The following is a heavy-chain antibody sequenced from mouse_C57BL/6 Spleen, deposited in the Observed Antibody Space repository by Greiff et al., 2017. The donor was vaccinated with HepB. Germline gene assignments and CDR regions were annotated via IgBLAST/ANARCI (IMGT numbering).Heavy chain of an antibody. D-gene: IGHD1-1*01. J-gene: IGHJ1*03. Sequence: EVQLQQSGPELVKPGASVKISCKASGYSFTDYNMNWVKQSNGKSLEWIGVINPNYGTTSYNQKFKGKATLTVDQSSSTAYMQLNSLTSEDSAVYYCASGGGSSVYWYFDVWGTGTTVTVSS. CDR1: GYSFTDYN. CDR3: ASGGGSSVYWYFDV. V-gene: IGHV1-39*01. CDR2: INPNYGTT.